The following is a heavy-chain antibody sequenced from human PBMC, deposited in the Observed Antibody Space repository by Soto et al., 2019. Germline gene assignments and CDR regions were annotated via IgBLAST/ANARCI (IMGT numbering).Heavy chain of an antibody. V-gene: IGHV1-2*02. D-gene: IGHD6-13*01. CDR1: GYTFTGYY. CDR2: INPNSGGT. Sequence: GASVKVSCKASGYTFTGYYMHWVRQAPGQGLEWMGWINPNSGGTNYAQKLQGRVTMTRDTSISTAYMELSRLRSDDTAVYYCARPTKNSSSWGYYFDYWGQGTLVTVSS. J-gene: IGHJ4*02. CDR3: ARPTKNSSSWGYYFDY.